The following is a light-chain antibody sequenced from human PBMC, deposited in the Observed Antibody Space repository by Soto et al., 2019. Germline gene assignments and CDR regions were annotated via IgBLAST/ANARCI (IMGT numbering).Light chain of an antibody. CDR3: QSYDGDLMGYV. V-gene: IGLV1-40*01. Sequence: QSVLTQPPSVSGAPGQRVTISCTGSSSDLGADYAVHWHQQLPGAAPRLLIYGNNNRPSGVPDRFSGSKSGTSASLAINGLQPEDEADYYCQSYDGDLMGYVFGTGTKVTVL. CDR1: SSDLGADYA. J-gene: IGLJ1*01. CDR2: GNN.